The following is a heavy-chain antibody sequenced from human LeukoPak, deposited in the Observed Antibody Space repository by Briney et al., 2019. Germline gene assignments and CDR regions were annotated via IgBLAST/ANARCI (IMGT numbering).Heavy chain of an antibody. V-gene: IGHV3-23*01. Sequence: PGGSLRLSCAASGFTVSNTYMSWVRQAPGKGLEWVSAISGSGGSTYYADSVKGRFTISRDNSKNTLYLQMNSLRAEDTAVYYCAKLTYYDILTGYFHFDYWGQGTLVTVSS. D-gene: IGHD3-9*01. CDR1: GFTVSNTY. CDR2: ISGSGGST. CDR3: AKLTYYDILTGYFHFDY. J-gene: IGHJ4*02.